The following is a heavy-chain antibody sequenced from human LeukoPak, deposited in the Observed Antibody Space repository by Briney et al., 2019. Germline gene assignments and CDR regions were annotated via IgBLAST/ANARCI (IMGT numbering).Heavy chain of an antibody. V-gene: IGHV3-53*01. CDR2: IYRGGST. D-gene: IGHD1-26*01. CDR1: EFTVSRNY. CDR3: ARARGRTSGFDS. J-gene: IGHJ4*02. Sequence: PGGSLRLSCAASEFTVSRNYMHWLRQSPEKGLECVSVIYRGGSTYHSDPVKGPFHLFRGKSQNPLYLPMDHPKTEDQGLYYFARARGRTSGFDSWGQGALVTVSS.